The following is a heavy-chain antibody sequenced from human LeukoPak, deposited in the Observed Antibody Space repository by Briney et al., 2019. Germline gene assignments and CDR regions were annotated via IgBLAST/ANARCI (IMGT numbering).Heavy chain of an antibody. CDR3: AKGGSNGDFDY. V-gene: IGHV3-74*01. Sequence: GGSLRLSCAASGFTFSSYWMHWVRQAPGKGLVWVSRINSDGSSTSYADSVKGRFTISRDNPKNTLYLKMNSLRAEDTAVYYCAKGGSNGDFDYWGQGTLVTVSS. CDR1: GFTFSSYW. J-gene: IGHJ4*02. CDR2: INSDGSST. D-gene: IGHD3-16*01.